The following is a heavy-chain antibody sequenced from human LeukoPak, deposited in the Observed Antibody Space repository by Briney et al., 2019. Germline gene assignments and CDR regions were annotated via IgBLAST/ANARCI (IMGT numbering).Heavy chain of an antibody. V-gene: IGHV4-61*08. D-gene: IGHD3-3*01. CDR1: GDSIRRNGYS. Sequence: SETLSLTCTVSGDSIRRNGYSWAWIRQPPGKGLEWIGYIYYSGSTNYNPSLKSRVTISVDTSKNQFSLKLSSVTAADTAVYYCARVNFWSGYSDYWGQGTLVTVSS. CDR3: ARVNFWSGYSDY. CDR2: IYYSGST. J-gene: IGHJ4*02.